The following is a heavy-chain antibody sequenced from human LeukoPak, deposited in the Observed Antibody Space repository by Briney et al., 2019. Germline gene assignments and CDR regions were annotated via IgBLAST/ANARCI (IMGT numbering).Heavy chain of an antibody. D-gene: IGHD3-22*01. CDR1: GYSFSSYW. CDR2: IYPGDSDT. Sequence: GESLKISFKGSGYSFSSYWIAWVRPMPGKGLEWMGIIYPGDSDTKYSPSFQGRVTISADKSISTAYLQWNSLKASDTAMYYCARAPDNSGYYYFLQHWGQGTLVTVSS. CDR3: ARAPDNSGYYYFLQH. J-gene: IGHJ1*01. V-gene: IGHV5-51*01.